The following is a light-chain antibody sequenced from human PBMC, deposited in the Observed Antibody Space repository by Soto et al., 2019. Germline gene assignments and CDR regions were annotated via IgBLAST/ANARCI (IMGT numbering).Light chain of an antibody. CDR3: HQTYSRPET. J-gene: IGKJ1*01. CDR1: QSISSY. Sequence: DIQMTQSPSSLSASVGDRVTITCRASQSISSYLNWYQQKPGKAPKRLIYAASSLQGGVPPRFSGSGSGADFSLTISSLQPEDFAAYYCHQTYSRPETFGRGTRVEI. V-gene: IGKV1-39*01. CDR2: AAS.